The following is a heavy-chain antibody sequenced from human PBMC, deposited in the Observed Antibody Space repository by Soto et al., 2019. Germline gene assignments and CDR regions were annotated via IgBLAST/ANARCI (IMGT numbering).Heavy chain of an antibody. CDR3: ARDRIQLRLGKYSFNGMDV. Sequence: QVQLVQSGAEMRKPGSSLRVSCKASGGTFSDYAFSWVRQAPGQGLEWMGGLVPPFGSPNHAQKFGGRVTITTETSNSTVYMALSSLRFDNTAVYFCARDRIQLRLGKYSFNGMDVWGQGTTIIVSS. V-gene: IGHV1-69*06. D-gene: IGHD3-16*01. J-gene: IGHJ6*02. CDR2: LVPPFGSP. CDR1: GGTFSDYA.